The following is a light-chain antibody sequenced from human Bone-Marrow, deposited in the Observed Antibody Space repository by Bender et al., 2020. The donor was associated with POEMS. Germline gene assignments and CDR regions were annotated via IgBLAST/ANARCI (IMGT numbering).Light chain of an antibody. CDR1: SRDVGGYNF. Sequence: QSALTQPASVSGSPGQSITISCTGTSRDVGGYNFVSWYQQHPTKVPKLIIYEDNRRPSGVSHRFSGSKTGNTASLTISGLQAEDEADYYCCSYAGDNLSVFGGGTKVTVL. CDR3: CSYAGDNLSV. CDR2: EDN. J-gene: IGLJ3*02. V-gene: IGLV2-23*01.